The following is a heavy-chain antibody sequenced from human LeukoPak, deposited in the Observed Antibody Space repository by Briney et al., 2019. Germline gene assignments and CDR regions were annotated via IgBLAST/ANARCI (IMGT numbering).Heavy chain of an antibody. D-gene: IGHD3-3*01. J-gene: IGHJ4*02. CDR3: ARLGRNYDFWSGYSPQYYFDY. CDR2: IHYSGST. Sequence: SETLSLTCTVSGGSLSSGTYYWSWIRQPPGKGLEWIGNIHYSGSTYYNPSLKSRVTISVDTSKNQFSLKLSSVTAADTAVYYCARLGRNYDFWSGYSPQYYFDYWGQGTLVTVSS. V-gene: IGHV4-39*01. CDR1: GGSLSSGTYY.